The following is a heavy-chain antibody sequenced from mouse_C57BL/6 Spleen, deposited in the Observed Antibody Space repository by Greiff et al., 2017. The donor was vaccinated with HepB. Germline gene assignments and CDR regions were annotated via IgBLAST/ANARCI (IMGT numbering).Heavy chain of an antibody. CDR2: IDPETGGT. D-gene: IGHD2-1*01. CDR3: TRSRGVYGNYTWFAY. V-gene: IGHV1-15*01. CDR1: GYTFTDYE. Sequence: QVHVKQSGAELVRPGASVTLSCKASGYTFTDYEMHWVKQTPVHGLEWIGAIDPETGGTAYNQKFKGKAILTADKSSSTAYMELRSLTSEDSAVYYCTRSRGVYGNYTWFAYWGQGTLVTVSA. J-gene: IGHJ3*01.